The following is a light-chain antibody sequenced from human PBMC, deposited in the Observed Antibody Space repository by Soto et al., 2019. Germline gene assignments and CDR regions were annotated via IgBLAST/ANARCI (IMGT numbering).Light chain of an antibody. J-gene: IGKJ1*01. Sequence: EIVLTQSPATLSLSPGERATLSCRASQRVSSYLAWYQQKPGQAPRLLIYDASNRATGIPARFSGSGSGTDFTLNISSLEPEDFAVYYCQQRSNLPRTLGQGTKVEIK. CDR2: DAS. CDR3: QQRSNLPRT. CDR1: QRVSSY. V-gene: IGKV3-11*01.